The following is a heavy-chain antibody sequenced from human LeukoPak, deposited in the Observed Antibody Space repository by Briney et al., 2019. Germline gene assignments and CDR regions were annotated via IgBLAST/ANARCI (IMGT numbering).Heavy chain of an antibody. V-gene: IGHV1-8*02. CDR2: MTPKSGDT. J-gene: IGHJ4*02. CDR3: ARGHNYGSGESVARAY. D-gene: IGHD3-10*01. Sequence: ASVKVSCKASGYTFNNFDIDWIRQAPGQGLEWMGSMTPKSGDTDLAQKFRGRVTMTRDTSLNTAYLAVSSLTSDDTAVYYCARGHNYGSGESVARAYWGQGTLVIVSS. CDR1: GYTFNNFD.